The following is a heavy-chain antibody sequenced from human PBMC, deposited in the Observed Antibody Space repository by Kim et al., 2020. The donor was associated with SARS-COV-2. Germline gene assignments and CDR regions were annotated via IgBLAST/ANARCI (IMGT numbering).Heavy chain of an antibody. V-gene: IGHV1-2*02. CDR2: INPNSGGT. CDR3: ARFQIGGYSGYDLDY. CDR1: GYTFTGYY. Sequence: ASVKVSCKASGYTFTGYYMHWVRQAPGQGLEWMGWINPNSGGTNYAQKFQGRVTMTRDTSISTAYMELSRLRSDDTAVYYCARFQIGGYSGYDLDYWGQGTLVTVSS. J-gene: IGHJ4*02. D-gene: IGHD5-12*01.